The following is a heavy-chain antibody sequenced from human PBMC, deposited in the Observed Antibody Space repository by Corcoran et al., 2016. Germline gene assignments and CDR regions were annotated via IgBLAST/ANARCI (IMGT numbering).Heavy chain of an antibody. V-gene: IGHV4-39*01. CDR3: ASTMSGGDDGFDY. Sequence: QLQLQELGPGLVKPSETLSLTCTVSGGSISSSSYYWGWIRQPPGKGLEWIGSIYYSGITYYNPTLKSRVTISVDTSKNQFSLKLSSVTAADTAVYYCASTMSGGDDGFDYWGQGNLVTVSS. J-gene: IGHJ4*02. D-gene: IGHD2-21*02. CDR2: IYYSGIT. CDR1: GGSISSSSYY.